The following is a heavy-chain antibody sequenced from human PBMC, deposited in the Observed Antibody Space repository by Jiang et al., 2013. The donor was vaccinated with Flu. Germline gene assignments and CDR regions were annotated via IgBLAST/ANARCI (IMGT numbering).Heavy chain of an antibody. CDR2: LGIKEII. Sequence: YWSWIRQSPGRGWSGLGKLGIKEIINYNPSLKSRVTISIDTSKKQFSLKMTSLTAADTAVYYCARVVLGAVAAKRDAFDIWGQGTMVTVSS. CDR3: ARVVLGAVAAKRDAFDI. V-gene: IGHV4-34*01. CDR1: Y. D-gene: IGHD6-19*01. J-gene: IGHJ3*02.